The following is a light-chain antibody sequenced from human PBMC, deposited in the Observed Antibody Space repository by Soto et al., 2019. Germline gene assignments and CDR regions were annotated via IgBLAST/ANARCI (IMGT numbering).Light chain of an antibody. CDR1: QNLLYSSNNKNY. J-gene: IGKJ1*01. CDR3: QQYNNYWGT. CDR2: WAS. V-gene: IGKV4-1*01. Sequence: DIVMTQSPDSLAVSLGERATINCKSSQNLLYSSNNKNYLAWYQQKPGQPPKLLIYWASTRESGVPDRFSGSGSGTDFTLTISSLQPDDFASFDCQQYNNYWGTFGQGTKVDIK.